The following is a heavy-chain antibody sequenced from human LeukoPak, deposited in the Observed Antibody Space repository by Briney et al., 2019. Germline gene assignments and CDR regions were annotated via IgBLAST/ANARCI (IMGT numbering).Heavy chain of an antibody. V-gene: IGHV1-2*02. CDR1: GYTFTGYF. J-gene: IGHJ4*02. D-gene: IGHD4-23*01. CDR2: INPNSGGT. CDR3: AISDYGGKSPPLDY. Sequence: SVKVSCKASGYTFTGYFIHWVRPAPAQGLTWMGCINPNSGGTNYAQNWQGKVTMNRDTSISTAYMELSRLRSDDTAVYYCAISDYGGKSPPLDYWGQGTLVTVSS.